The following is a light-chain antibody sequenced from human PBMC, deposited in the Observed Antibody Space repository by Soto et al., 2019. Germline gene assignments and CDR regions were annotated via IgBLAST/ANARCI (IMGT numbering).Light chain of an antibody. V-gene: IGKV3-15*01. CDR1: QSVSNN. Sequence: ETVMTQSPATLSVSPGEKATLSCRASQSVSNNLAWYQQKPGQAPRLLIYFASTRATGIPASFSGSGSGTEFSLTISSLQSEDFAVYYCQQYNEWPLTFGGGTKVETK. CDR2: FAS. CDR3: QQYNEWPLT. J-gene: IGKJ4*01.